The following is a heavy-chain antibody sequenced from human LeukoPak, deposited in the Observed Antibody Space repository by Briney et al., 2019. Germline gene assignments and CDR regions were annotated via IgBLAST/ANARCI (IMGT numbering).Heavy chain of an antibody. CDR1: GFTFSSYA. V-gene: IGHV3-23*01. CDR2: ISGSGGST. Sequence: PGGSLRLSCAASGFTFSSYAMSWVRQAPGKGLEWVSGISGSGGSTYYADSVKGRFTISRDNSKNTLYLQVNSLRAEDTAVYYCAKTRAVRLYYFDYWGQGTLVTVSS. CDR3: AKTRAVRLYYFDY. J-gene: IGHJ4*02. D-gene: IGHD3-10*01.